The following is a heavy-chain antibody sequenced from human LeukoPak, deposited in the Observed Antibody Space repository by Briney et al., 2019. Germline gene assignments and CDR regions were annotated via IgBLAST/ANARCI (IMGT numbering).Heavy chain of an antibody. J-gene: IGHJ4*02. CDR2: IRSKAYGETA. CDR3: TRDRGAYNLYDY. Sequence: GGSLRLSCTAPGFTFGDYAMSWIRQAPGKGLEWVGFIRSKAYGETADYAASVKGRFTISRDDSKAIAYLQMNSLKTEDTAVYHCTRDRGAYNLYDYWGQGSLVTVSS. D-gene: IGHD1-1*01. V-gene: IGHV3-49*03. CDR1: GFTFGDYA.